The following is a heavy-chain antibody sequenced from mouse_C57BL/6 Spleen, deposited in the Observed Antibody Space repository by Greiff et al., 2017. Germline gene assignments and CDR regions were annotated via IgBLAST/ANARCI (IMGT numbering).Heavy chain of an antibody. J-gene: IGHJ2*01. CDR3: ARWEEYYGSFDY. CDR2: IDPSDSET. V-gene: IGHV1-52*01. D-gene: IGHD1-1*01. CDR1: GYTFTSYW. Sequence: QVQLQQPGAELVRPGSSVKLSCKASGYTFTSYWMHWVKQRPIQGLEWIGNIDPSDSETHYNQKFKDKATLTVDKSSSTAYMQLSSLTSEDSAVYYCARWEEYYGSFDYWGQGTTLTVSS.